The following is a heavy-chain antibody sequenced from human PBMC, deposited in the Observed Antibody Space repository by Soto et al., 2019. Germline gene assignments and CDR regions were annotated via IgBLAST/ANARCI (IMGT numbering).Heavy chain of an antibody. V-gene: IGHV3-23*01. CDR3: ATFMTVTGPGWGRASEY. Sequence: PGRPLRCSCSTPVCNFSNYAMRWVRQAPGERLKLVSFISSSVGTTYYADSVMCRFTISRDHSRNTVFLQMNTLGAEDTAIYYCATFMTVTGPGWGRASEYWGQGTRVTVSS. J-gene: IGHJ4*02. CDR2: ISSSVGTT. D-gene: IGHD3-10*01. CDR1: VCNFSNYA.